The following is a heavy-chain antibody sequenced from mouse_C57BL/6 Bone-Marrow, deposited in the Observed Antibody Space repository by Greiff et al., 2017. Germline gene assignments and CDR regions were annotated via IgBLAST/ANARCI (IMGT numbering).Heavy chain of an antibody. CDR3: AKRTTVGIDY. J-gene: IGHJ2*01. Sequence: QVQLQQPGAELVMPGASVKLSCKASGYTFTSYWMHWVKQRPGQGLEWIGMIHPNSGSTNYNEKFKSKATLTVDKSSSTAYMQLSSLTSEDSAVNYCAKRTTVGIDYWGQGTTLIVSS. CDR1: GYTFTSYW. V-gene: IGHV1-64*01. D-gene: IGHD1-1*01. CDR2: IHPNSGST.